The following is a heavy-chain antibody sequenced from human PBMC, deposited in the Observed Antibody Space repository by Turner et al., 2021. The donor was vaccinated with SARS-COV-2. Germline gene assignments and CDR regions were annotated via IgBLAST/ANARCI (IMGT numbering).Heavy chain of an antibody. Sequence: VQPVQSGDEVKEPGGTVKDSCKISGYTLTELSIYWVRQDPGKGLECMGGFDPEDGDTIYAQNFQGRVTMTEDTSTDTAYMELSSLRSEDTAVYVCATGYQPRVNWFDPWGQGTLVTVSS. V-gene: IGHV1-24*01. D-gene: IGHD2-2*01. CDR1: GYTLTELS. CDR2: FDPEDGDT. CDR3: ATGYQPRVNWFDP. J-gene: IGHJ5*02.